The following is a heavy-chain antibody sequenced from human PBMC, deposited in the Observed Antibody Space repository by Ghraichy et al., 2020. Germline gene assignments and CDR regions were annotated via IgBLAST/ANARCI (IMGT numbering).Heavy chain of an antibody. D-gene: IGHD2-21*01. CDR1: GYTLIELS. V-gene: IGHV1-24*01. CDR3: AADLYGGGFDY. J-gene: IGHJ4*02. CDR2: FDRGDGKA. Sequence: ASVKVSCKVSGYTLIELSINWVRQAPGKGLEWMGGFDRGDGKAVYAQAFQGRLTMTEDTSTATAHMELRSLRSDDTATFYCAADLYGGGFDYWGQGTLVTVSS.